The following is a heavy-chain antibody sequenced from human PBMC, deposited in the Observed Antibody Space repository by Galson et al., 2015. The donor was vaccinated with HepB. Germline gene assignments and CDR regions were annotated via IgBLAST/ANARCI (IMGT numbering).Heavy chain of an antibody. Sequence: SVKVSCKASGDRFSGHYIHWVRRAPGKGLEWLGWINPSSGGTIPAQRFQDRVTLTRVTSINTAFMELTKLTSDDTAVYYCATSPGKPYLFFDLWGRGTLV. J-gene: IGHJ2*01. CDR1: GDRFSGHY. D-gene: IGHD1-26*01. CDR3: ATSPGKPYLFFDL. CDR2: INPSSGGT. V-gene: IGHV1-2*02.